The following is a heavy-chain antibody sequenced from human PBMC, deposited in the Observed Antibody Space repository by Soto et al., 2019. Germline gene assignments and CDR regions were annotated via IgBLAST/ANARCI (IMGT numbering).Heavy chain of an antibody. CDR3: AKEKYDYIWGTRNYFDY. J-gene: IGHJ4*02. CDR2: ISGSGGST. V-gene: IGHV3-23*01. CDR1: GCTFSSYA. Sequence: EVQLLESGGGWVQPGGSLRLSCAASGCTFSSYAMSWVRQAPGKGLEWVSAISGSGGSTYYADSVKGRFTISRDNSKNTLYLQMNSLRAEDTAVYYCAKEKYDYIWGTRNYFDYWGQGTLVTVSS. D-gene: IGHD3-16*01.